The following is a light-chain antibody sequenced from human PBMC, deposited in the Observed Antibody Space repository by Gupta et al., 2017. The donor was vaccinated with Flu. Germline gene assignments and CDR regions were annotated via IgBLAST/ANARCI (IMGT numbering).Light chain of an antibody. V-gene: IGLV1-40*01. CDR3: QSYDTSLSVWV. CDR1: SSNIGAGYD. J-gene: IGLJ3*02. Sequence: QSVLTQPPSVSGAPGQRVTISCTGSSSNIGAGYDVHWYLQLPGTAPKLLIYGNSKRPSGVPYRFSGSKSGTSAALAITGLQAEDEAEYYCQSYDTSLSVWVFGGGTKLTVL. CDR2: GNS.